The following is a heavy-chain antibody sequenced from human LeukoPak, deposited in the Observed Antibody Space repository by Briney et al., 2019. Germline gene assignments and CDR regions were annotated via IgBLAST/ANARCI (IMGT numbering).Heavy chain of an antibody. V-gene: IGHV3-23*01. CDR1: GFPLSSYA. CDR3: AKGDIVVVPAAMGLDY. D-gene: IGHD2-2*01. CDR2: TSSSDPGT. Sequence: GGSLRLSCAASGFPLSSYAMSWVRQGPGKGLEWVAATSSSDPGTYHADSVRGRFTISRDNSKNTLYLQMNSLRAEDTAVYYCAKGDIVVVPAAMGLDYWGQGTLVTVSS. J-gene: IGHJ4*02.